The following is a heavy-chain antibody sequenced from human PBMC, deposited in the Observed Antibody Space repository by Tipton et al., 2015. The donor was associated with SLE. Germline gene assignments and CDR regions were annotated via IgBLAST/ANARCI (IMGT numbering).Heavy chain of an antibody. CDR3: ARGHGSGFYSDN. J-gene: IGHJ4*02. V-gene: IGHV4-61*02. CDR2: IYFPGRT. Sequence: TLSLTCSVSGVSITNYHSYWDWFRQTAGKGLEWIGRIYFPGRTYYNPSVTSRVTIALDTSKNEFSLEMTSVTTADTGVYYCARGHGSGFYSDNWGQGTLATVSS. D-gene: IGHD3-22*01. CDR1: GVSITNYHSY.